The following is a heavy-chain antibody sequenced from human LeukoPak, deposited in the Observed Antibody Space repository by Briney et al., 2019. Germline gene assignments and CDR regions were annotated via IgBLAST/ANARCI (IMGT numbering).Heavy chain of an antibody. CDR2: VAYDGINI. J-gene: IGHJ5*02. CDR3: ARVSTGIPRGGFDP. Sequence: GGSLRLSCAASGFTFSRYDMHWVRQAPGKGLEWVAHVAYDGINIHYGESVKGRFTASRDNSKNTVYLQMNSLTTEDTAFYYCARVSTGIPRGGFDPWGQGTLVTVSS. CDR1: GFTFSRYD. V-gene: IGHV3-30*03. D-gene: IGHD2-2*01.